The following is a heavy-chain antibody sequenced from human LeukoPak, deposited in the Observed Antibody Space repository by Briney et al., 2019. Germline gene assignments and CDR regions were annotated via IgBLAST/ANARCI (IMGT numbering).Heavy chain of an antibody. V-gene: IGHV1-24*01. Sequence: ASVKVSCKVSGYTLTDLSMHWVRQAPGKGLEWMGGFDPEDGETIYAQKFQGRVTMTEDTSTDTAYMELSSLRSEDTAVYYCATDLYCTGGVCYAFDYWGQGTLVTVSS. CDR3: ATDLYCTGGVCYAFDY. CDR1: GYTLTDLS. CDR2: FDPEDGET. D-gene: IGHD2-8*02. J-gene: IGHJ4*02.